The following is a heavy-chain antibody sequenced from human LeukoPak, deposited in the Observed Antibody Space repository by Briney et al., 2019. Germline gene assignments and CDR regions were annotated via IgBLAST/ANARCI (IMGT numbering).Heavy chain of an antibody. Sequence: ASVKVSCKASGYTFTSYGISWVRQAPGQGLEWMGWISAYNGNTNYAQKLQGRVTMTTDTSTSTAYMELRSLRSDDTAVYYCAREGDSSGYKSTIDYWGQGTLVTVSS. V-gene: IGHV1-18*01. J-gene: IGHJ4*02. CDR2: ISAYNGNT. CDR1: GYTFTSYG. D-gene: IGHD6-19*01. CDR3: AREGDSSGYKSTIDY.